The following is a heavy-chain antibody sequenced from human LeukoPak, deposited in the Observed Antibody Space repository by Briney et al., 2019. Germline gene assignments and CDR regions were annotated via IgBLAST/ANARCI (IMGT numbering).Heavy chain of an antibody. CDR1: GGSFSGYY. CDR2: TNHSGST. V-gene: IGHV4-34*01. CDR3: ARHGFYDSSGYYFFED. Sequence: SETLSLTCAVYGGSFSGYYWSWIRQPPGKGLEWIGETNHSGSTNYNPSLKSRVTISVDTSKNQFSLKLSSVTAADTAVYYCARHGFYDSSGYYFFEDWGQGTLVTVSS. D-gene: IGHD3-22*01. J-gene: IGHJ4*02.